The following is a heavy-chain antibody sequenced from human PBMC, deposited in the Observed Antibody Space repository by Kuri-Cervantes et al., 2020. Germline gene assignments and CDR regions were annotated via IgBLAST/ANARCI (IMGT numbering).Heavy chain of an antibody. CDR3: ARMNRITIFGVVIHDAFDI. J-gene: IGHJ3*02. D-gene: IGHD3-3*01. CDR2: INAGNGNT. Sequence: ASVKVSCKASGYTFTSYAMHWVRQAPGQRLEWMGWINAGNGNTKYSQKFLGRVTMTRNTSISTAYMELSSLRSEDTAVYYCARMNRITIFGVVIHDAFDIWGQGTMVTVSS. CDR1: GYTFTSYA. V-gene: IGHV1-3*01.